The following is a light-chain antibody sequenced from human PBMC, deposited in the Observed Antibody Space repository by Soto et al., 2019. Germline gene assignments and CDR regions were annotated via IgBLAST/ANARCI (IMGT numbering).Light chain of an antibody. CDR2: WEP. V-gene: IGKV4-1*01. CDR3: QPSYDSLLT. CDR1: HAILNSSNNKNY. J-gene: IGKJ4*01. Sequence: VVTHSPNALASSLGDKDTITCNSSHAILNSSNNKNYLTRYQQRPGQPPNLLIYWEPRREFGVPDRFSGSGSGTDFTLTISNLQAEDVAVYYCQPSYDSLLTFGGGTKVDI.